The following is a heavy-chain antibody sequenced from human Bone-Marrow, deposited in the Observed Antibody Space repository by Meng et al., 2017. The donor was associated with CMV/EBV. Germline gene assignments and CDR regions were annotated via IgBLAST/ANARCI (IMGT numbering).Heavy chain of an antibody. CDR1: GFTLGSYW. V-gene: IGHV3-7*01. CDR3: ARLSSSDDAFDV. Sequence: GGSLRLSCAASGFTLGSYWMSWVRQAPGKGLEWVANIKQDGNEKYYVDSVKGRFTISRDNAKNSLYLQMNSLRAEDTAVYYCARLSSSDDAFDVWGQGTMVTVSS. D-gene: IGHD6-6*01. CDR2: IKQDGNEK. J-gene: IGHJ3*01.